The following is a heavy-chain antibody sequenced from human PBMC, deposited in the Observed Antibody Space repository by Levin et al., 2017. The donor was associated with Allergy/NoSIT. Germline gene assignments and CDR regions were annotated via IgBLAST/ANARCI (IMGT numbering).Heavy chain of an antibody. J-gene: IGHJ5*02. CDR3: ARGASTMIVEDWFDP. D-gene: IGHD3-22*01. V-gene: IGHV1-2*06. Sequence: ASVKVSCKASGYTFTGYYMHWVRQAPGQGLEWMGRINPNSGGTNYAQKFQGRVTMTRDTSISTAYMELSRLRSGDTAVYYCARGASTMIVEDWFDPWGQGTLVTVSS. CDR1: GYTFTGYY. CDR2: INPNSGGT.